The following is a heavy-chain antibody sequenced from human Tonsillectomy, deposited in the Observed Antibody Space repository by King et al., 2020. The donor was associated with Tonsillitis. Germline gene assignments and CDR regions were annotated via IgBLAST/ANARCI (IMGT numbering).Heavy chain of an antibody. CDR1: GFTFSRYA. CDR3: AKVRGYDDYYYMDV. D-gene: IGHD5-12*01. Sequence: DVQLVESGGGLVQPGGSLRLSCAASGFTFSRYAMSWVRQAPGKGLEWVSAINGGGGSTYYADSVKGRVTISRDNSKNTLYLQMYSLRAEDTAVYFCAKVRGYDDYYYMDVWGKGTTVTVSS. J-gene: IGHJ6*03. CDR2: INGGGGST. V-gene: IGHV3-23*04.